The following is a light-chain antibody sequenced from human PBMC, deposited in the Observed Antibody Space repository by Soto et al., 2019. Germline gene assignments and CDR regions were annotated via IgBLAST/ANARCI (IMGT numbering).Light chain of an antibody. CDR1: SSDIGYYNY. J-gene: IGLJ2*01. CDR2: DVG. Sequence: QSALTQPASVSGSPGQSITISCTGTSSDIGYYNYVSWYQQHPGKAPKLMIYDVGYRPSGVSNRFSGSKSGNTASLTISGLQDEDEADYYCSSYTTRITVIFGGGTKLTVL. CDR3: SSYTTRITVI. V-gene: IGLV2-14*01.